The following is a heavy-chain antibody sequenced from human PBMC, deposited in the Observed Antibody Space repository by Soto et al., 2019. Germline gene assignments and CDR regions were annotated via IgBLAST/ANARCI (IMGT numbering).Heavy chain of an antibody. J-gene: IGHJ5*01. Sequence: ASVKVSCKTSGYTFNTYGINWVRQAPGQGLEWMGWMNPSSGNRGLAEKFQGRVNMTWNTSTGTVYLEISSLRPEDTAVYYCARGLVDSGGNCFDSWG. CDR1: GYTFNTYG. CDR3: ARGLVDSGGNCFDS. V-gene: IGHV1-8*02. D-gene: IGHD4-17*01. CDR2: MNPSSGNR.